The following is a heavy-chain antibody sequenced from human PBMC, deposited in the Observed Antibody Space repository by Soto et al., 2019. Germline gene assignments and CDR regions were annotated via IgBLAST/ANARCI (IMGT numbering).Heavy chain of an antibody. J-gene: IGHJ4*02. CDR3: ARDDEGGSDCDLGY. CDR2: IYSDGNNK. CDR1: GFTFSSHA. D-gene: IGHD1-26*01. V-gene: IGHV3-30-3*01. Sequence: QVQLVESGGGVVQPGRSLRLSCAVSGFTFSSHAMHGVRQAPGKGLEWVALIYSDGNNKYYADSVKGRFTTSRDNSKNTMYLEMNSLRVEDTAVYYCARDDEGGSDCDLGYWGQGALVTVSS.